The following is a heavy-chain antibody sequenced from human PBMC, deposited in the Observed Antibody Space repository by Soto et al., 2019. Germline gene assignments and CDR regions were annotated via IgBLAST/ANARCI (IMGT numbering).Heavy chain of an antibody. CDR3: LRDPGCGYCICSRLDH. CDR2: ISSSGSST. D-gene: IGHD2-2*03. CDR1: GFSFSRYE. Sequence: GGSLRLSCDASGFSFSRYEMNWVRPAPGKGPEWLSYISSSGSSTTYADSVRGRFTISRDNAKNSLDLQMNSLRAEATAVYYCLRDPGCGYCICSRLDHWGQGTLVIVSS. V-gene: IGHV3-48*03. J-gene: IGHJ5*02.